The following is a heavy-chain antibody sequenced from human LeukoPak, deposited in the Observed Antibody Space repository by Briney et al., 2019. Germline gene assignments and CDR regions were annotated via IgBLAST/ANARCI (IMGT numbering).Heavy chain of an antibody. J-gene: IGHJ5*02. CDR2: IKQDGSEK. Sequence: GGSLRLSCAASGFTFSSYSMNWVRQAPGKGLEWVANIKQDGSEKYYVDSVKGRFTISRDNAKNSLYLQMNSLRAEDMAVYYCAGGHVWFDPWGQGTLVTVSS. V-gene: IGHV3-7*05. CDR3: AGGHVWFDP. CDR1: GFTFSSYS.